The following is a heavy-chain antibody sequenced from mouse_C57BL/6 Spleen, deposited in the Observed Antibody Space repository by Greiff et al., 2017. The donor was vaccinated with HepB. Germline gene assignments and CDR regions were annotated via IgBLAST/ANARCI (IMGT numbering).Heavy chain of an antibody. CDR2: ISDGGSYT. J-gene: IGHJ2*01. CDR3: ARSSMVTTRGYFDY. CDR1: GFTFSSYA. V-gene: IGHV5-4*01. Sequence: EVQVVESGGGLVKPGGSLKLSCAASGFTFSSYAMSWVRQTPEKRLEWVATISDGGSYTYYPDNVKGRFTISRDNAKNNLYLQMSHLKSEDTAMYYCARSSMVTTRGYFDYWGQGTTLTVSS. D-gene: IGHD2-2*01.